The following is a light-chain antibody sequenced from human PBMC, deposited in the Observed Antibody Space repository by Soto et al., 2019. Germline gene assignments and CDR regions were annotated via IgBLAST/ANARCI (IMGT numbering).Light chain of an antibody. Sequence: ETVMTQSPATLSASPGESATLSCRASQSVSSNLGWYHQKPGQAPRLLIYGASTWATGVAARFSGTWSGTEFTLTISSLHTEDFAVYYCQQYNKWPLTFGGGTKVEIK. V-gene: IGKV3-15*01. CDR2: GAS. CDR1: QSVSSN. CDR3: QQYNKWPLT. J-gene: IGKJ4*01.